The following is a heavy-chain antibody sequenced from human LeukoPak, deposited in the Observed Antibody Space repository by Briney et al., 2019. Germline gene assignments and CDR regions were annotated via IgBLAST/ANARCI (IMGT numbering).Heavy chain of an antibody. CDR3: ARGLGRDFWSGPHDAFDI. CDR2: MNPNSGNT. D-gene: IGHD3-3*01. J-gene: IGHJ3*02. Sequence: ASVKVSCKASRYTFTSYDINWVRQATGQGLEWMGWMNPNSGNTGYAQKFQGRVTMTRNTSISTAYMELSSLRSEDTAVYYCARGLGRDFWSGPHDAFDIWGQGTMVTVSS. CDR1: RYTFTSYD. V-gene: IGHV1-8*01.